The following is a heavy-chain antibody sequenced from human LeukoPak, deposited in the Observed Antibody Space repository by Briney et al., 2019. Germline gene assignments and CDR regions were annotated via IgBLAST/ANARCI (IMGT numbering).Heavy chain of an antibody. V-gene: IGHV1-2*02. CDR2: INPNSGGA. D-gene: IGHD6-19*01. Sequence: ASVKVSCKASGYTFTGYYMHWVRQAPGQGLEWMGWINPNSGGANYAQKFQGRVTMTRDTSISTAYMELSRLRSDDTAVYYCARGAPRVLGAGTSFYYYYGMDVWGQGTTVTVSS. CDR3: ARGAPRVLGAGTSFYYYYGMDV. J-gene: IGHJ6*02. CDR1: GYTFTGYY.